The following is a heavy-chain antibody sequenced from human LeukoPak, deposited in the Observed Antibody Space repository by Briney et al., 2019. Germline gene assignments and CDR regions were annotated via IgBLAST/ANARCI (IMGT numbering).Heavy chain of an antibody. V-gene: IGHV4-39*07. J-gene: IGHJ5*02. CDR2: IYYSGST. D-gene: IGHD3-9*01. CDR1: GGSISISNSY. Sequence: PSETLSLTCTVSGGSISISNSYWGWIRQPPGKGLEWIGNIYYSGSTYYNLSLKSRVTISLDTSKNQFSLKLSSVTAADTAVYYCARAYYEIYYFDPWGQGTLVTVSS. CDR3: ARAYYEIYYFDP.